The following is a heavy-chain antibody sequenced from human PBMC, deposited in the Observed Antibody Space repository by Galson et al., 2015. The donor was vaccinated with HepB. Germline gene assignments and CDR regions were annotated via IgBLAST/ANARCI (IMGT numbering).Heavy chain of an antibody. J-gene: IGHJ4*02. V-gene: IGHV1-2*02. CDR1: GYTFTGYY. D-gene: IGHD5-18*01. CDR2: INPNSGGT. CDR3: ARALSWIQINDY. Sequence: SVKVSCKASGYTFTGYYMHWVRQAPGQGLEWMGWINPNSGGTNYAQKFQGRVTMTRDTSISTAYMELSRLRSDDTAVYYCARALSWIQINDYWGQGTLVTVSS.